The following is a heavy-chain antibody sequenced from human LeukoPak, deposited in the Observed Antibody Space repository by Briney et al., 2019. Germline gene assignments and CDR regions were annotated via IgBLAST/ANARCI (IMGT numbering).Heavy chain of an antibody. Sequence: SETLSLTCTVSGDSISSYYWSWIRQPPGKGLEWIGYIYYSGSTNYNPSLKSRVTISVDTSKNQFSLKLSSVTAADTAVYYCARGYCCGGSCSPFDYWGQGTLVTVSS. V-gene: IGHV4-59*01. CDR1: GDSISSYY. CDR2: IYYSGST. D-gene: IGHD2-15*01. J-gene: IGHJ4*02. CDR3: ARGYCCGGSCSPFDY.